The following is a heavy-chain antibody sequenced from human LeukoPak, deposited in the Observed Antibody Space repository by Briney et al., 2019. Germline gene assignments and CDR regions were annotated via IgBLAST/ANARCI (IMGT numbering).Heavy chain of an antibody. CDR1: GFTFSSYA. V-gene: IGHV3-23*01. D-gene: IGHD2-21*02. CDR3: ARDTGPPYCGGDCYPH. Sequence: GGSLRLSCAASGFTFSSYAMSWVRQAPGKGLEWVSAISGSGGSTYYADSVEGRFTISRDNSKNTLYLQMNSLRAEDTAVYYCARDTGPPYCGGDCYPHWGQGTLVTVSS. CDR2: ISGSGGST. J-gene: IGHJ1*01.